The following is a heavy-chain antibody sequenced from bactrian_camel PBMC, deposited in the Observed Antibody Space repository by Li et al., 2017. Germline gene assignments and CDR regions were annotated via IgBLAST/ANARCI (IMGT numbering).Heavy chain of an antibody. J-gene: IGHJ4*01. CDR2: IYMDCPTT. CDR1: GDTDR. V-gene: IGHV3S31*01. D-gene: IGHD5*01. Sequence: VQLVESGGGSVQAGGSLRLSCFASGDTDRMAWLRQVPGKAREGVASIYMDCPTTYADSVKGRFTIPKDNATDTLYLQMNSLAPGDTGMYYCAAVPTRLWVGYVSWHEFKYFGQGTQVTVS.